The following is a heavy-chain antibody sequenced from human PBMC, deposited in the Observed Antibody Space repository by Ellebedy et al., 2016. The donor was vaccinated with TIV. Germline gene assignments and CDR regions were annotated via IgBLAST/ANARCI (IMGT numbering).Heavy chain of an antibody. CDR3: AKDRTSGDGYWVFDQ. CDR1: GFTFSTYA. D-gene: IGHD5-18*01. Sequence: GESLKISCAASGFTFSTYAMSWVRQAPGKGLERVAGVNGGGFVIAYADSVKGRFTISRDNSKSMVHLQMNSLRPEDTAVYYCAKDRTSGDGYWVFDQWGQGTLVTVSS. J-gene: IGHJ4*02. CDR2: VNGGGFVI. V-gene: IGHV3-23*01.